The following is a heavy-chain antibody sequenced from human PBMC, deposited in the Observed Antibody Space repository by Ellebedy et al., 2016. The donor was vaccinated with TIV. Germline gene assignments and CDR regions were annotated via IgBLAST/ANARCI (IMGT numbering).Heavy chain of an antibody. Sequence: AASVKVSCKASGYIFSDYPMNWVRQAPGQGLEWLGWINMKTGNPTYAQGFTGRFVFSLDTSVSTAYLQITSLKAEDTAVYYCARDSRYNWNDWDFYHMDVWGKGTTVTVSS. CDR3: ARDSRYNWNDWDFYHMDV. CDR1: GYIFSDYP. V-gene: IGHV7-4-1*02. J-gene: IGHJ6*03. D-gene: IGHD1-1*01. CDR2: INMKTGNP.